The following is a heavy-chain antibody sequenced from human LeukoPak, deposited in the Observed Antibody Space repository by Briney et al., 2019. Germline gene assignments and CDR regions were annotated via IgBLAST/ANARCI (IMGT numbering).Heavy chain of an antibody. Sequence: ASETLSLTCAVYGGSFSGYYWSWIRRPPGKGLEWIGEINHSGSTNYNPSLKSRVTISVDTSKNQFSLKLSSVTAADTAVYYCARNGRERLGELSSLYYFDYWGQGTLVTASS. CDR3: ARNGRERLGELSSLYYFDY. V-gene: IGHV4-34*01. CDR1: GGSFSGYY. J-gene: IGHJ4*02. D-gene: IGHD3-16*02. CDR2: INHSGST.